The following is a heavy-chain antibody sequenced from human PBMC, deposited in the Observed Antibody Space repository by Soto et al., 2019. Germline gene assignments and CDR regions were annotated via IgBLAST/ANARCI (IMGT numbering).Heavy chain of an antibody. CDR3: ARGRRDSSGYYYLWFDP. J-gene: IGHJ5*02. CDR2: IYSGGST. V-gene: IGHV3-53*01. D-gene: IGHD3-22*01. CDR1: GFTVSSNY. Sequence: PGGSLRLSCAASGFTVSSNYMSWVRQAPGKGLEWVSVIYSGGSTYYADSVKGRFTISRDNSKNTLYLQMNSLRAEDTAVYYCARGRRDSSGYYYLWFDPWGQGTLVTVSS.